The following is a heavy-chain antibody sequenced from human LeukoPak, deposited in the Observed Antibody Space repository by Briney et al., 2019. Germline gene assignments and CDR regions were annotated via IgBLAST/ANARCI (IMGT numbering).Heavy chain of an antibody. Sequence: RGESLKISFNGSGYTFTHLWIGWVRQESGSGLEWMGIIVPRDSDTRYSPSFQGHVSISADTSINTAYLEWSRLEASDTAIYYCARHSDVIGAIWGQGTLVTVSS. CDR2: IVPRDSDT. V-gene: IGHV5-51*01. CDR1: GYTFTHLW. J-gene: IGHJ4*02. CDR3: ARHSDVIGAI. D-gene: IGHD3-10*01.